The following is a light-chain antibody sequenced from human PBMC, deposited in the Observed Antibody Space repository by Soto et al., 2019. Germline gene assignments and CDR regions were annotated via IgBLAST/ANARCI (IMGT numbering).Light chain of an antibody. CDR2: GNN. J-gene: IGLJ3*02. V-gene: IGLV1-44*01. Sequence: QSVLTQPPSASGTPGQRVTISCSGSSSNIGSNTVNWYQQLPGTAPKLLIYGNNQRPSGVPDRFSGSKSGTSAFLAISGLQSEDEADYYCATCDDSLNGLWVFGGGTQLTVL. CDR1: SSNIGSNT. CDR3: ATCDDSLNGLWV.